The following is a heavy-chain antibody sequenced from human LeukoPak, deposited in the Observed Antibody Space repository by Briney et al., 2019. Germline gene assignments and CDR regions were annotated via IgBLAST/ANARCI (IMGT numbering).Heavy chain of an antibody. CDR3: ARQITGYYYYYMDV. Sequence: PSETLSLTCAVSGYSISSGYYWGWIRQPPGKGLEWIGSICHSGSTYYNPSLKSRVTISVDTSKNQFSLKLSSVTAADTAVYYCARQITGYYYYYMDVWGKGTTVTVSS. CDR2: ICHSGST. V-gene: IGHV4-38-2*01. J-gene: IGHJ6*03. D-gene: IGHD3-16*01. CDR1: GYSISSGYY.